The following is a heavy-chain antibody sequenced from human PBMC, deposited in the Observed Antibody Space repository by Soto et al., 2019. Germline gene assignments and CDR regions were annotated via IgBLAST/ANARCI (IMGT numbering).Heavy chain of an antibody. Sequence: EMQLVESGGGLVQPGGSLRLSCAVSGFTVSSNYMTWVRQPPGKGLEWVSVMYTSGRTYYGDSVKGRVTISRDNSKNTLYLQMNSLRVEDTAVYYCARTLASARQVDYWGQGTLVTGSS. CDR3: ARTLASARQVDY. D-gene: IGHD6-13*01. CDR1: GFTVSSNY. J-gene: IGHJ4*02. V-gene: IGHV3-66*01. CDR2: MYTSGRT.